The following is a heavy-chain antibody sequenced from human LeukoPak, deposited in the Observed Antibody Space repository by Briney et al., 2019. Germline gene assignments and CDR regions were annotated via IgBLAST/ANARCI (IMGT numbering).Heavy chain of an antibody. CDR2: ISSSSSYI. CDR1: GFTFSSYE. Sequence: GGSLRLSCAASGFTFSSYEMNWVRQAPGKGLEWVSSISSSSSYIYYADSVKGRFTISRDNAKNSLYLQMNSLRAEDTAVYYCARETGVSLIIRDGYNFFDYWGQGTLVTVSS. CDR3: ARETGVSLIIRDGYNFFDY. V-gene: IGHV3-21*01. D-gene: IGHD5-24*01. J-gene: IGHJ4*02.